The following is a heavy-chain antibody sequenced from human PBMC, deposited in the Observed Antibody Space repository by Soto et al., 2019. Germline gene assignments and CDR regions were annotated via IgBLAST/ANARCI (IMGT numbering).Heavy chain of an antibody. D-gene: IGHD4-17*01. CDR1: GGSISSYY. V-gene: IGHV4-59*01. CDR2: IYYSGST. CDR3: ARDTTVTTRSRAFDI. Sequence: SETLSLTCTVSGGSISSYYWSWIRQPPGKGLVWIGYIYYSGSTNYNPSLKSRVTISVDTSKNQFSLKLISVTAADTAVYYCARDTTVTTRSRAFDIWGQGTMVTVSS. J-gene: IGHJ3*02.